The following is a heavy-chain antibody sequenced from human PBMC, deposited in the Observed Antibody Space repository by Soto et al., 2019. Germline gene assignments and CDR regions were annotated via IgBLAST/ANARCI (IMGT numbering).Heavy chain of an antibody. CDR3: AKGQKPGVSGSYFDY. Sequence: EVQLVESGGGLVQPGRSLRLSCAASGFTFDDYAMHWVRQAPGKGLEWVSGISWNSGSIGYVDSVKGRFTISRDNAKNSLYLQMNSLRAEDTALYYCAKGQKPGVSGSYFDYWGQGTLVTVSS. J-gene: IGHJ4*02. CDR2: ISWNSGSI. D-gene: IGHD3-10*01. V-gene: IGHV3-9*01. CDR1: GFTFDDYA.